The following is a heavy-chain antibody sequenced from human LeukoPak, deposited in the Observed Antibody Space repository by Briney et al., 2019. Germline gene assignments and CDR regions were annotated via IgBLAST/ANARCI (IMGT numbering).Heavy chain of an antibody. V-gene: IGHV6-1*01. Sequence: SQTLSLTCVISGDSVSSNDAAWSWIRESPSRGLEWLGRTYYKSKFLNDYAVSLKSRITISADTSKNQFSLQLNSVTPEDTVVYYCARGAYYDSGSYFFDSWGQGILVTVSS. J-gene: IGHJ4*02. CDR2: TYYKSKFLN. CDR1: GDSVSSNDAA. D-gene: IGHD3-10*01. CDR3: ARGAYYDSGSYFFDS.